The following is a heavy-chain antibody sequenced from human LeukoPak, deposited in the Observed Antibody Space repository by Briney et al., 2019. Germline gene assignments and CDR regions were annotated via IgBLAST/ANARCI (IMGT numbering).Heavy chain of an antibody. J-gene: IGHJ6*02. CDR3: ARDPGGSYPDV. CDR1: GGSISSYY. Sequence: SETLSLTCTVSGGSISSYYWSWIRQPPGKGLEWIGYIYYSGSTNYNPSLKSRVTMSVDTSKNQFSLKLSSVTAADTAVYYCARDPGGSYPDVWGQGTTVTVSS. CDR2: IYYSGST. V-gene: IGHV4-59*01. D-gene: IGHD1-26*01.